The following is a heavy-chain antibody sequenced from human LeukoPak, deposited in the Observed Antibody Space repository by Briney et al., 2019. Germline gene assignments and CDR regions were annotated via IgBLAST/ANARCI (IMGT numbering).Heavy chain of an antibody. J-gene: IGHJ6*02. CDR2: ISYDGSNK. Sequence: PGGSLRLSCAASGFTFSSCAMHWVRQAPGKGLEWVAVISYDGSNKYYADSVKGRFTISRDNSKNTLYLQMNSLRAEDTAVYYCARDLLTGNGEAFYYYYGMDVWGQGTTVTVSS. V-gene: IGHV3-30-3*01. D-gene: IGHD7-27*01. CDR3: ARDLLTGNGEAFYYYYGMDV. CDR1: GFTFSSCA.